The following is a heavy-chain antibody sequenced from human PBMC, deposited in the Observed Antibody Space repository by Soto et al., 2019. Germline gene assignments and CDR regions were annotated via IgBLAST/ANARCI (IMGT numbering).Heavy chain of an antibody. Sequence: EARSHRSTGSGGTTSTTRYYGGRLRQPPGKGLEWIGSIYYSGSTYYNPSLKSRVTISVDTSKNQFSLKLSSVTAADTAVYYCARTDADYYDSSGYIWYFDYWGQGTLVTVS. CDR2: IYYSGST. J-gene: IGHJ4*02. CDR3: ARTDADYYDSSGYIWYFDY. CDR1: GGTTSTTRYY. D-gene: IGHD3-22*01. V-gene: IGHV4-39*01.